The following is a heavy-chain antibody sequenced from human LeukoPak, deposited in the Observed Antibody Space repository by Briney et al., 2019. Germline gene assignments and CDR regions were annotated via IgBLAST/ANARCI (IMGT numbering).Heavy chain of an antibody. V-gene: IGHV4-61*02. CDR3: ATSPVTTWWFDP. CDR1: GDSISSGNSY. J-gene: IGHJ5*02. Sequence: PSETLSLTCTVSGDSISSGNSYWSWIRQPAGKGLEWIGRLYTSGSTSYNPSLKSRVTISVDMSKNQFSLKLDSVTATDTAVYYCATSPVTTWWFDPWGQGTLVTVSS. CDR2: LYTSGST. D-gene: IGHD4-17*01.